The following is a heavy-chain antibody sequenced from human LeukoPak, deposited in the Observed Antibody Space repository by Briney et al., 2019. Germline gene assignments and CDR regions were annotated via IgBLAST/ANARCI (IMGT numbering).Heavy chain of an antibody. J-gene: IGHJ4*02. Sequence: GASVKVSCKASGYTFISYDINWVRQATGQGLEWMGWMNPGSGNTGYAQRFQGRVTMTRDTSTNTAYMELSGLRSEDTAIYYCARLSETAAYYYTSGYYFLGYWGQGPLVTVDS. CDR2: MNPGSGNT. CDR3: ARLSETAAYYYTSGYYFLGY. D-gene: IGHD3-22*01. CDR1: GYTFISYD. V-gene: IGHV1-8*02.